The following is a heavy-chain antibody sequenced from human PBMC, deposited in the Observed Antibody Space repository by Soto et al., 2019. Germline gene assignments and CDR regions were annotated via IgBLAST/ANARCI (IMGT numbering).Heavy chain of an antibody. Sequence: EVQLVESGAGLVQPGGSLRLSCAASGFTFSSYEMNWVRQAPGKGLEWVSYISSSGSTIYYADSVKGRFTISRDNAKNSLYLQMNSLRAEDTAVYYCARGTMVRGVIITYYYYGMDVWGQGTTVTVSS. CDR3: ARGTMVRGVIITYYYYGMDV. D-gene: IGHD3-10*01. CDR2: ISSSGSTI. V-gene: IGHV3-48*03. CDR1: GFTFSSYE. J-gene: IGHJ6*02.